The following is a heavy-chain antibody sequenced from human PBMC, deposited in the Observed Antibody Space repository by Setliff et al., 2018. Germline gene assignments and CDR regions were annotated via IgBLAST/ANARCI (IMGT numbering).Heavy chain of an antibody. J-gene: IGHJ4*02. CDR1: AYSFTDYY. V-gene: IGHV1-2*02. Sequence: GASVKVSCKTSAYSFTDYYIQWVRQAPGQGLEWMGWINPNSGGTNYAQKFQGRVTMAWDTSISTAYMDLSRLTSDDTAVYYCARVESMVRGKNILRHFDYWGQGIQVTVSS. D-gene: IGHD3-10*01. CDR3: ARVESMVRGKNILRHFDY. CDR2: INPNSGGT.